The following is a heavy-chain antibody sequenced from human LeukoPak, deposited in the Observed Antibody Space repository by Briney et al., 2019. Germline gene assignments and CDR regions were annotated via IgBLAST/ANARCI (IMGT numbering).Heavy chain of an antibody. CDR2: INHSGST. V-gene: IGHV4-34*01. D-gene: IGHD3-10*01. Sequence: SETLSLTCAVYGGSFSGYYWSWIRQPPGKGLEWIGEINHSGSTNYNPSLKSRVTISVDTSKNQFSLKLSSVTAADTAVYYCARDRMVRAFNWFDPWGQGTLVTVSS. CDR1: GGSFSGYY. CDR3: ARDRMVRAFNWFDP. J-gene: IGHJ5*02.